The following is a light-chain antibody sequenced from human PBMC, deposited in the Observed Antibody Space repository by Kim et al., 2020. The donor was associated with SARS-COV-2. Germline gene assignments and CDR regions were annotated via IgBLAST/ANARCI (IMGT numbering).Light chain of an antibody. CDR1: SSNIETKS. J-gene: IGLJ1*01. V-gene: IGLV1-44*01. CDR2: SNN. CDR3: ATWDDGLNGYV. Sequence: GQCDAITGTGTSSNIETKSENWYQQHPGMAPKLLIYSNNERASGVRDRFSGSKSGTSGSLAISGRQSEDEADYYCATWDDGLNGYVFGTGTKVTVL.